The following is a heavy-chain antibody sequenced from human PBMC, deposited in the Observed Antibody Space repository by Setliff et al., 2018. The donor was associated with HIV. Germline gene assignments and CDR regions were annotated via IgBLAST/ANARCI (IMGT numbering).Heavy chain of an antibody. CDR2: MNPSDGST. D-gene: IGHD3-10*01. V-gene: IGHV1-46*01. CDR3: ARDPFGELAGLTLGWYFDI. CDR1: GYTFTTYY. J-gene: IGHJ2*01. Sequence: GASVKVSCKASGYTFTTYYMHWGRQAPGQGLEWMGIMNPSDGSTIYAQKFQGRVTMTRDTSTTTVYMELSSRRSEDTAVYYCARDPFGELAGLTLGWYFDIWGRGTLVTVSS.